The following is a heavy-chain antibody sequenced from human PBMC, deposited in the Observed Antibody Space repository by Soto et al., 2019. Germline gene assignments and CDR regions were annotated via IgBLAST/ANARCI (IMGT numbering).Heavy chain of an antibody. CDR3: ARRDDSETIDI. J-gene: IGHJ3*02. V-gene: IGHV3-53*01. D-gene: IGHD5-18*01. Sequence: EVQLVESGGGLIQPGGSLRLICAASGLSVTANYMTWVRQAPGKGLEWLSIIYRGGGTYYADSLKGRAIISRDGSRNMVFLQMNSLTAEDAGVYYCARRDDSETIDIWGRGTAVNVSS. CDR2: IYRGGGT. CDR1: GLSVTANY.